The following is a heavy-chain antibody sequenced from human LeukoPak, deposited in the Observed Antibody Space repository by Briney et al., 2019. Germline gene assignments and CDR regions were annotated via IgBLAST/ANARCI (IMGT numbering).Heavy chain of an antibody. Sequence: GGSLRLSCAASGFSFSSYWMHWVRQAPGKGLVWVSRLNTDGSSTNYAASVKGRFTISRDNAKNTLYLQMNSLRAEDTAIYYCGRVAYSSNWYIDYWGKGTLVAVSS. CDR3: GRVAYSSNWYIDY. D-gene: IGHD6-13*01. J-gene: IGHJ4*02. CDR1: GFSFSSYW. CDR2: LNTDGSST. V-gene: IGHV3-74*01.